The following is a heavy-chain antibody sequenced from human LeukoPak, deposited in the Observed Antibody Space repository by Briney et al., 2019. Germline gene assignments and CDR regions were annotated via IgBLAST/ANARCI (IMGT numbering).Heavy chain of an antibody. Sequence: PSETLSLTCAVYVGSFSGYYWSWIRQPPGKGLEWIGTIYYSGNTYYNPSLKSRVTISVDTSRNQFPLKLTSVTAADTAVYYCARHGNPYYDLLTGYFDYWGQGTLVTVSS. J-gene: IGHJ4*02. D-gene: IGHD3-9*01. CDR1: VGSFSGYY. CDR2: IYYSGNT. V-gene: IGHV4-34*01. CDR3: ARHGNPYYDLLTGYFDY.